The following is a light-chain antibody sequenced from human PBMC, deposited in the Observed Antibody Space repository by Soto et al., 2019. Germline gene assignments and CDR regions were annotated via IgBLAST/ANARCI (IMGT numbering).Light chain of an antibody. Sequence: EIVLTQSPGTLSLSPGERATLSCRASQSVSSSYLAWYQQKPGQAPRLLIYGAFNRATGIPARFSGSGSGTDFTLTISSLEPEDFAVYYCQQRSNWPPITFGQGTRLEIK. V-gene: IGKV3D-20*02. CDR2: GAF. J-gene: IGKJ5*01. CDR1: QSVSSSY. CDR3: QQRSNWPPIT.